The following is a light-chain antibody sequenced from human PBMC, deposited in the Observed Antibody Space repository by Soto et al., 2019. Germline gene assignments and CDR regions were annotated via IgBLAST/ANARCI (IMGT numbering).Light chain of an antibody. J-gene: IGKJ3*01. V-gene: IGKV3-15*01. CDR2: GAS. CDR3: QQYNNWPLT. Sequence: EIVMTQFPATLSVSPGERVTLACRASQSVSSNLAWYQQKPGQAPRLLIYGASTRATGIPAWFSGSGSGTEFTLTISSLQSEDFAVYYCQQYNNWPLTFGPGTKVDIK. CDR1: QSVSSN.